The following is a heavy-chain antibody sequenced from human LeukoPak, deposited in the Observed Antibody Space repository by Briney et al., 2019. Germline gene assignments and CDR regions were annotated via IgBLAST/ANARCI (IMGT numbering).Heavy chain of an antibody. V-gene: IGHV3-74*01. J-gene: IGHJ4*02. CDR2: INSDGSST. CDR3: ASLDY. Sequence: GGSLRLSCAASGFTFSIYWVYWVRQAPGKGLVWVSSINSDGSSTSYADSVKGRFTISRDNAKNTLYLQMNTLRAEDTAVYYRASLDYWGQGTPVTVSS. CDR1: GFTFSIYW.